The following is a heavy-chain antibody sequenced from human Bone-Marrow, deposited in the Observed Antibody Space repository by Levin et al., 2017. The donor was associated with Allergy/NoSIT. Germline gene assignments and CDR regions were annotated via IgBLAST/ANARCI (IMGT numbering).Heavy chain of an antibody. CDR3: ATRPEYAMLAAPSDY. CDR1: GGTFSRFA. J-gene: IGHJ4*02. D-gene: IGHD3-10*02. CDR2: IIPLIGTP. V-gene: IGHV1-69*13. Sequence: SVKVSCKASGGTFSRFAINWVRQTPGQGLEWMGGIIPLIGTPNYAQKFQGRVTITADGSTRPAYLELTSLRSDDTAIYDCATRPEYAMLAAPSDYWGQGTLVTVSS.